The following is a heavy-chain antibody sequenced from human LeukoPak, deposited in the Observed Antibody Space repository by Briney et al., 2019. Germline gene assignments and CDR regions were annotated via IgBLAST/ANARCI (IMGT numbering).Heavy chain of an antibody. CDR1: GGSISSYY. D-gene: IGHD3-10*01. CDR2: IYYSGST. V-gene: IGHV4-59*01. Sequence: SETLSLTCTVSGGSISSYYWSWIRQPPGKGLEWIGYIYYSGSTNYNPSLKSRVTISVDTSKNQFSLKLSSVTAADTAVYYCARVEGPGVIIPYYYGMDVWGQGTTVTVSS. CDR3: ARVEGPGVIIPYYYGMDV. J-gene: IGHJ6*02.